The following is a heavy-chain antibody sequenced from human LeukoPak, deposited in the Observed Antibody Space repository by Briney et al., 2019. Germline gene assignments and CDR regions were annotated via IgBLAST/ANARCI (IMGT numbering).Heavy chain of an antibody. CDR1: GFSFSSYS. CDR3: ARDRDWSFDY. V-gene: IGHV3-48*02. J-gene: IGHJ4*02. Sequence: GGSLRLSCEASGFSFSSYSMNWVRQAPGKGLEWASYISSSTTTKDYADSVKGRFTISRDNAKNSLYLQMNSLRDEDTAVYYCARDRDWSFDYWGQGTLVTVSS. CDR2: ISSSTTTK. D-gene: IGHD2-21*02.